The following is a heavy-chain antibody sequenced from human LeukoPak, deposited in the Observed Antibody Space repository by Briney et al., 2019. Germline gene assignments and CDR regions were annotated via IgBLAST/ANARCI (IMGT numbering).Heavy chain of an antibody. CDR1: RFSFSKYA. Sequence: GGSLRLSCAASRFSFSKYAMSWVRQAPGKGLEWVSGISGSGGSAYYADSVKGRFTISRDNSKNTLYLQMNSLRAEDTAVYYCAKSDDSSGYYYGIVYWGQGTLVTVSS. J-gene: IGHJ4*02. CDR2: ISGSGGSA. V-gene: IGHV3-23*01. CDR3: AKSDDSSGYYYGIVY. D-gene: IGHD3-22*01.